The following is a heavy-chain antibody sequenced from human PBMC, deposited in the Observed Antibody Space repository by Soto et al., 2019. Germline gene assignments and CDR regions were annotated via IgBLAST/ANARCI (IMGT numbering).Heavy chain of an antibody. D-gene: IGHD3-22*01. V-gene: IGHV4-4*02. CDR3: AGGDYYHSSGYYFYYYTMDV. CDR2: IYHSGST. CDR1: SGSISSSNW. J-gene: IGHJ6*02. Sequence: PSETLSLTCAVSSGSISSSNWWSWVRQPPGKGLEWIGEIYHSGSTNYNPSLKSRVTISVDKSKNQFSLKLSSVTAADTAVYYCAGGDYYHSSGYYFYYYTMDVWGQGTTVTVSS.